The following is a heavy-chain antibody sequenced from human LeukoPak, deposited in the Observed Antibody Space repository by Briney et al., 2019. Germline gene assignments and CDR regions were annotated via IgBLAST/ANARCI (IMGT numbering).Heavy chain of an antibody. CDR2: ISYDGSNK. CDR1: GFPFSTHS. CDR3: AKDWDDYGGNSYTFDY. Sequence: GGSLRLSCAASGFPFSTHSLNWVRQAPGKGLEWVAVISYDGSNKYYADSVKGRFTISRDNSKNTLYLQMNSLRAEDTAVYYCAKDWDDYGGNSYTFDYWGQGTLVTVSS. J-gene: IGHJ4*02. D-gene: IGHD4-23*01. V-gene: IGHV3-30*18.